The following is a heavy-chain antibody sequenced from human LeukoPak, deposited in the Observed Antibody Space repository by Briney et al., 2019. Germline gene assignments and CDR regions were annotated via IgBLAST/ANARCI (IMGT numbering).Heavy chain of an antibody. CDR3: ARGSSIGYCSSTSCFGWFDP. Sequence: SETLSLTCAVSGGSISSGGYSWSWIRQPPGKGLEWIGYIYHSGSTYYNPSLKSRVTISVDRSKNQFSLKLSSVTAADTAVYYCARGSSIGYCSSTSCFGWFDPWGQGTLVTVSS. V-gene: IGHV4-30-2*01. CDR1: GGSISSGGYS. J-gene: IGHJ5*02. D-gene: IGHD2-2*01. CDR2: IYHSGST.